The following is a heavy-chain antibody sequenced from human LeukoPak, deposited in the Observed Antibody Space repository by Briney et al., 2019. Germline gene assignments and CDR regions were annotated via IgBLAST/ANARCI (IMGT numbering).Heavy chain of an antibody. V-gene: IGHV3-11*01. CDR1: GFTFSDYY. CDR2: IIISVSTI. CDR3: ARALDYDPPLGAY. J-gene: IGHJ4*02. Sequence: PGGSLRLSCAASGFTFSDYYMSWIRQAPGKVLEWVSYIIISVSTIYYTDSVKGRFTISRDNAKTSLYLQMKSLRAEDTAVYYCARALDYDPPLGAYWGQGTLVTVYS. D-gene: IGHD3-22*01.